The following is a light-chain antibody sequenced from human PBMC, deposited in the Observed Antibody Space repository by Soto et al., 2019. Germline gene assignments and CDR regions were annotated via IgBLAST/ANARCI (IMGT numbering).Light chain of an antibody. CDR3: QQYNNWPRT. Sequence: EIVLTQSPGTLSLSPGDGATLSCRASQSVSPGYLAWYQQKPGQAPRLLIYGASRRATCIPDRFSGRGSGADFTRTIGSVQSEDFAVYYCQQYNNWPRTFGQGTKVDIK. J-gene: IGKJ1*01. V-gene: IGKV3-20*01. CDR1: QSVSPGY. CDR2: GAS.